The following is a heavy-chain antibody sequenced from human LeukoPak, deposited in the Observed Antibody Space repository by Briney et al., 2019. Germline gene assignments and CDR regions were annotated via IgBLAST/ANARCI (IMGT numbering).Heavy chain of an antibody. Sequence: GGPLRLSCAASGFTFSSYGMHWVRQAPGKGLEWVAFIRYDGSNKYYADSVKGRFTISRDNSKNTLYLQMNSLRAEDTAVYYCAKDKSTYYSTKWFDPWGQGTLVTVSS. CDR1: GFTFSSYG. D-gene: IGHD3-22*01. CDR3: AKDKSTYYSTKWFDP. CDR2: IRYDGSNK. V-gene: IGHV3-30*02. J-gene: IGHJ5*02.